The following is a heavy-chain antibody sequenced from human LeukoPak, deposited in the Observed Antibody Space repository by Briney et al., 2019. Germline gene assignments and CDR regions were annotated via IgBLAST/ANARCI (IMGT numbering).Heavy chain of an antibody. D-gene: IGHD3-3*01. J-gene: IGHJ4*02. V-gene: IGHV3-21*01. CDR2: ISSSSSYI. CDR1: GFTFSSYA. Sequence: GGSLRLSCAASGFTFSSYAMSWVRQAPGKGLEWVSSISSSSSYIYYADSVKGRFTISRDNAKNSLYLQMNSLRAEDTAVYYCARGPRSGYYVGYWGQGTLVTVSS. CDR3: ARGPRSGYYVGY.